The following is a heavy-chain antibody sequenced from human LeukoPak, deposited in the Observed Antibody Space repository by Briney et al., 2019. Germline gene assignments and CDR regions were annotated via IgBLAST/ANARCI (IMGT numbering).Heavy chain of an antibody. D-gene: IGHD2-2*02. CDR1: GFTFSSYS. Sequence: GGSLRLSCAASGFTFSSYSMNWVRQAPGKGLEWVSSISSSSSYIYYADSVKGRYTISRDNAKNSLYLKMHSQRAEDTAVYYCARQYPYFDYWGQGTLVTVSS. V-gene: IGHV3-21*01. CDR2: ISSSSSYI. CDR3: ARQYPYFDY. J-gene: IGHJ4*02.